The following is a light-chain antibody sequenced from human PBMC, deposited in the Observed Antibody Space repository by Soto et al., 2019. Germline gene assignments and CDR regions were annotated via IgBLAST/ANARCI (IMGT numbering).Light chain of an antibody. Sequence: DIQMTQSPSFVSASVGDRVSITCRASQDIRTYLAWYQQTPGKAPKLLIYFAYRLQSGVPSRFSGSGSGTDFSLTISSLQPEDFATYFCQQGHSFPLTFGGGTKVEIK. J-gene: IGKJ4*01. V-gene: IGKV1D-12*01. CDR2: FAY. CDR1: QDIRTY. CDR3: QQGHSFPLT.